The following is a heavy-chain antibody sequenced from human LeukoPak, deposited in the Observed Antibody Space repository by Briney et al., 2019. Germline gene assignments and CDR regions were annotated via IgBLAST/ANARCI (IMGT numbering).Heavy chain of an antibody. J-gene: IGHJ4*02. CDR2: INHSGST. V-gene: IGHV4-34*01. CDR3: ARGSKRWYSSSWLFDY. Sequence: PSETLSLTCAVYGGSFSGYYWSWIRQPPGKGLEWIGEINHSGSTNYNPSLKSRVTISVDTSKNQFSLKLSSVTAADMAVYYCARGSKRWYSSSWLFDYWGQGTLVTVSS. CDR1: GGSFSGYY. D-gene: IGHD6-13*01.